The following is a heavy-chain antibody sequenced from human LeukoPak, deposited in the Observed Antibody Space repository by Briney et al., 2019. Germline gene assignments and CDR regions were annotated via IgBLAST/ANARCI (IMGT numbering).Heavy chain of an antibody. D-gene: IGHD3-10*01. CDR1: GYTFTSYA. Sequence: ASVKVSCKASGYTFTSYAMHWVRQAPGQRLEWMGWINAGNANTKYSQKFQGRVTITRDTSASTAYMELNSLRSEDTAVYYCARGRMVRGVIITYNWFDPWGQGTLVTVSS. CDR3: ARGRMVRGVIITYNWFDP. V-gene: IGHV1-3*01. CDR2: INAGNANT. J-gene: IGHJ5*02.